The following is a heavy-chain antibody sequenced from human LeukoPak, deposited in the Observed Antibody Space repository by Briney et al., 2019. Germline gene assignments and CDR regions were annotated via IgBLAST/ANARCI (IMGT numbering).Heavy chain of an antibody. V-gene: IGHV3-23*01. J-gene: IGHJ6*03. CDR2: FSGSGGTT. D-gene: IGHD2-8*01. Sequence: PGGSLRLSCAASGFTFSSYAMNWVRQAPGRGLEWVSGFSGSGGTTYYADSVKGRFTISRDNSKNTLYLQMNSLRAADTAVYYCANGNRCTSPNCLGYYYFYMDVWGNGTTVTVSS. CDR3: ANGNRCTSPNCLGYYYFYMDV. CDR1: GFTFSSYA.